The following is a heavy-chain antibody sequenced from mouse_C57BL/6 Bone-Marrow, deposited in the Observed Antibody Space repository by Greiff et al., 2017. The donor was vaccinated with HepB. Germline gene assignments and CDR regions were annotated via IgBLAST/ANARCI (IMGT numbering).Heavy chain of an antibody. CDR1: GYTFTSYW. CDR2: IDPSDSYT. J-gene: IGHJ4*01. Sequence: QVQLQQPGAELVMPGASVKLSCKASGYTFTSYWMHWVKQRPGQGLEWIGEIDPSDSYTNYNQKFKGKSTLTVDKSSSTAYMQLSSLTSEDSAVYYCAATTVVATDYAMDYWGQGTSVTVSS. D-gene: IGHD1-1*01. V-gene: IGHV1-69*01. CDR3: AATTVVATDYAMDY.